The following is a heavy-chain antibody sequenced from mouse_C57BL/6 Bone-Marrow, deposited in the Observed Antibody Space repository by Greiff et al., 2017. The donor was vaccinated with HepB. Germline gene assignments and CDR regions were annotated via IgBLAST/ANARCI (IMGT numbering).Heavy chain of an antibody. CDR3: ARDDSSGYGAMDY. V-gene: IGHV7-1*01. D-gene: IGHD3-2*02. CDR1: GFTFSDFY. J-gene: IGHJ4*01. Sequence: EVKVVDSGGGLVQSGRSLRLSCATSGFTFSDFYMEWVRQAPGKGLEWIAASRNKANDYTTEYSASVKGRFIVSRDTSQSILYRQMNALRAEDTAIYYCARDDSSGYGAMDYWGQGTSVTVSS. CDR2: SRNKANDYTT.